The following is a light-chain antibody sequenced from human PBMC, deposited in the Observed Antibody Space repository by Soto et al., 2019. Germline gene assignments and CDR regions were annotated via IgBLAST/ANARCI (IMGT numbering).Light chain of an antibody. CDR1: QSVSLS. CDR2: GAS. Sequence: EIVLTQSPATLSVSLGDSATLSCRVSQSVSLSLAWYQMRPGQPPRLLIYGASTRATDIPARFSGSGSGTDLTLTISSLQSEDFAVYFCQQYHIWPSWTFGQGTKVELK. V-gene: IGKV3-15*01. CDR3: QQYHIWPSWT. J-gene: IGKJ1*01.